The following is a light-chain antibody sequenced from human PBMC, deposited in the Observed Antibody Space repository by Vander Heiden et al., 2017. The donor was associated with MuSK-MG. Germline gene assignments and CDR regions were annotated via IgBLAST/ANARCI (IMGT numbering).Light chain of an antibody. J-gene: IGKJ4*01. Sequence: EIVFTQSLATLSLSPGERSTLSCRASQSVSSYLAWYQQKPGQAPRLLIYAASNSATGIPVRFSGSGSGTDFTLTSSSLEPEDFAVYYCHQRSGLITFGGGTKVEMK. CDR2: AAS. V-gene: IGKV3-11*01. CDR3: HQRSGLIT. CDR1: QSVSSY.